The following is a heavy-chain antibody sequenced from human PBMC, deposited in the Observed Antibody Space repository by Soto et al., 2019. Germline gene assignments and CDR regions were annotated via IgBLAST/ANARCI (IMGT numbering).Heavy chain of an antibody. CDR3: ARVGGNWNDDYFDH. D-gene: IGHD1-1*01. Sequence: QVQLVQSGAEVKKPGASVKVSCKASGYTFTNHDINWVRQTTGQGLEWMGWMNPNSGDTGYAQKFQGRVTMTRDTSIRTVYMELSNLRSDDTAVYYCARVGGNWNDDYFDHWGQGALVTVSS. V-gene: IGHV1-8*01. CDR1: GYTFTNHD. CDR2: MNPNSGDT. J-gene: IGHJ4*02.